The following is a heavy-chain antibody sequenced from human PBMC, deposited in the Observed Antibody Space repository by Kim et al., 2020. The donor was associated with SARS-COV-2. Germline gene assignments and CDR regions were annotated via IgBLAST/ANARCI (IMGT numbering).Heavy chain of an antibody. Sequence: ADSVQGRFTTSRDTDKNSLYLQINRLRAKDTALYYCAKLEGYFDWLAFDSWGQGTLVTVSS. CDR3: AKLEGYFDWLAFDS. D-gene: IGHD3-9*01. J-gene: IGHJ4*02. V-gene: IGHV3-9*01.